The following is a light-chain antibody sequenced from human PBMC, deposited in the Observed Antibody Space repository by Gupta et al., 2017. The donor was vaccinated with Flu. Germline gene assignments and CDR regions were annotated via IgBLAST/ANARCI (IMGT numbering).Light chain of an antibody. J-gene: IGKJ1*01. CDR2: AAS. CDR1: HSINTY. V-gene: IGKV1-39*01. Sequence: DSQMTQSPSCLCASVGDRITITFRAGHSINTYLNWYHQKPGNAPKLLVYAASSFQSGVPSRFSGSGSGSDFTLTISILQPVDFASYYCQQSYSSSWTFGQGTNVET. CDR3: QQSYSSSWT.